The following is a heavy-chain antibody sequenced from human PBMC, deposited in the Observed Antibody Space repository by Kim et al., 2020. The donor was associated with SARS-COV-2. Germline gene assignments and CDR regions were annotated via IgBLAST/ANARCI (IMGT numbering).Heavy chain of an antibody. J-gene: IGHJ4*02. CDR3: AKQLGRAN. Sequence: GGTTYYAAPVKGRFSISRDNSKNTLDLQMNSLRAEDTALYYCAKQLGRANWGQGTLVTVSS. CDR2: GGTT. V-gene: IGHV3-23*01. D-gene: IGHD7-27*01.